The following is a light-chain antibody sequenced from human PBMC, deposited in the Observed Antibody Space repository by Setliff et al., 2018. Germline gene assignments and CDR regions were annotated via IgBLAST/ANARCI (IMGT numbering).Light chain of an antibody. V-gene: IGLV7-46*01. CDR3: LLSYSGVWV. Sequence: QAVVTQEPSLTVSPGGTVTLTCGSSTXXXXXXXXXXXXXXXXXXAXXXLXXXTSNKXSWTPARFSGSLLGGKAALTLSGAQPEDEAEYYCLLSYSGVWVFGGGTK. J-gene: IGLJ3*02. CDR2: XTS. CDR1: TXXXXXXXX.